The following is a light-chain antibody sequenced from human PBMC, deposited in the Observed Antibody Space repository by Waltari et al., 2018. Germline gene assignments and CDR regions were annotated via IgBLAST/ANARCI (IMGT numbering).Light chain of an antibody. Sequence: DIQMTQSPSPLSASVGDRVTITCRASQSISNYLNWYQQKPGRAPKILIYAASSLQSGVPSRFSGSGSRTDFTLTISSLQPEDFATYYCQQSSITPKTFGQGTRLEIK. V-gene: IGKV1-39*01. CDR2: AAS. J-gene: IGKJ5*01. CDR3: QQSSITPKT. CDR1: QSISNY.